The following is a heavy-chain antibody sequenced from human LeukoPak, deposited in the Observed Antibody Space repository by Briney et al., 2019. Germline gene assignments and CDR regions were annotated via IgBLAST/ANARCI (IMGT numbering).Heavy chain of an antibody. CDR1: GFTFSSYP. CDR3: ARESTRERPGC. D-gene: IGHD1-1*01. V-gene: IGHV3-30-3*01. CDR2: ISYDGSNK. Sequence: GGSLRLSCAASGFTFSSYPMHWVRQAPGKGLEWVAVISYDGSNKYYADSVKGRFTISRDNAKNSLYLQMSSLRVEDTAVYYCARESTRERPGCWGQGTLVTVSS. J-gene: IGHJ4*02.